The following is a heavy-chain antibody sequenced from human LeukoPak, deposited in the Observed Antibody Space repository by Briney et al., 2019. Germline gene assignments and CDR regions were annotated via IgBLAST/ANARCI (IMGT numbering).Heavy chain of an antibody. D-gene: IGHD1-26*01. V-gene: IGHV1-46*01. CDR3: AGDTTPYNWFDP. CDR2: INHSGGST. J-gene: IGHJ5*02. CDR1: GYTFTSYY. Sequence: ASVKVSCKSSGYTFTSYYMHWVPQPPGQGLEWMGIINHSGGSTSYAQKFRGRVTMTRDTSTSTVYMELSSLRSEDTAVYYCAGDTTPYNWFDPWGQGTLVTVSS.